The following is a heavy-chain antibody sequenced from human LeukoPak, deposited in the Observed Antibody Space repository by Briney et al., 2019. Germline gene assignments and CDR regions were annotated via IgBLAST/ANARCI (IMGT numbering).Heavy chain of an antibody. CDR3: ARAPTSRYDDYGHNAFDY. CDR1: GYTFTSYG. D-gene: IGHD4-17*01. V-gene: IGHV1-18*01. CDR2: ISAYNGNT. Sequence: ASVKVSRKASGYTFTSYGISWVRQAPGQGLEWMGWISAYNGNTNYAQKLQGRVTMTTDTSTSTAYMELRSLRSDDTAVYYCARAPTSRYDDYGHNAFDYWGQGTLVTVSS. J-gene: IGHJ4*02.